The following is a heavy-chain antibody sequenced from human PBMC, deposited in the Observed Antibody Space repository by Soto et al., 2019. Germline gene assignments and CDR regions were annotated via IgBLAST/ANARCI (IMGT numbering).Heavy chain of an antibody. J-gene: IGHJ4*02. Sequence: SQTLSLTCTVSGDSMTKYYWSWIRQSAGKGLEWIGRIYTSGSTNYNPSLKSRVTMSIDTSNKHFSLSLKSVTAADTAVYYCARTVGAAYYFDFWGQGALVTVSS. CDR1: GDSMTKYY. D-gene: IGHD1-26*01. V-gene: IGHV4-4*07. CDR2: IYTSGST. CDR3: ARTVGAAYYFDF.